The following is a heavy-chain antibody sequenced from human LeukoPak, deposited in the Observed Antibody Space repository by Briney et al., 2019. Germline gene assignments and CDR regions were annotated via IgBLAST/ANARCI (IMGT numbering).Heavy chain of an antibody. J-gene: IGHJ4*02. Sequence: PGGSLRLSCAVSGFTFSSYWMNWVRLAPGKGPEWVANIRPDGTEKFYVDSVKGRFTVSRDNAKNLLYLQMNSLRAEDTALYYCARGASYWGQGTLVTVSS. V-gene: IGHV3-7*04. CDR2: IRPDGTEK. CDR3: ARGASY. CDR1: GFTFSSYW.